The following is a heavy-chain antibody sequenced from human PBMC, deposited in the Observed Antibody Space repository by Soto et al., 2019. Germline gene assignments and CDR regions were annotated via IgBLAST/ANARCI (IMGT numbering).Heavy chain of an antibody. D-gene: IGHD6-13*01. CDR2: VNAYNGNT. V-gene: IGHV1-18*01. CDR3: ATGAAGIAANVI. CDR1: GYTFTSFG. J-gene: IGHJ4*02. Sequence: QVQLVQSGSEVKKPGASVKVSCKASGYTFTSFGVNWVRQAPGQGLEWMGWVNAYNGNTNYAQKFQDRVTLTADTSTYTAYMEVKCLRSDDTAVYYCATGAAGIAANVIGGKGTLVTASS.